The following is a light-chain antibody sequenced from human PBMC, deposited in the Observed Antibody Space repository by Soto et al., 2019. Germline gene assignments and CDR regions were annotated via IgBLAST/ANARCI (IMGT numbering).Light chain of an antibody. Sequence: IPMTQSPSTLSASIGDTVTITCRASQSLDAWLAWYQQKPGTAPKLLIYKASTLDSGVPSRFSGSGSGTEFTLTISSLQPDDFATYYCQQYKSYSVSFGAGTKVEIK. J-gene: IGKJ4*01. CDR3: QQYKSYSVS. CDR1: QSLDAW. V-gene: IGKV1-5*03. CDR2: KAS.